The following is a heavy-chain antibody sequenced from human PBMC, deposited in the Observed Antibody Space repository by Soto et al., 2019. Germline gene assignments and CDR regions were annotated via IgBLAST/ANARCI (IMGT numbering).Heavy chain of an antibody. CDR3: AKDTYYHDSSGYYIFEY. Sequence: QVQLVESGGGVVQPGRSLRLSCAASGLTFSSYGMHWVRQAPGKGPEWVAAISYDGSNKNYADSVKGRFTISRDNSKNTVYLQMNSPRAEDTAVYYCAKDTYYHDSSGYYIFEYWGQGTRVTVSS. D-gene: IGHD3-22*01. CDR2: ISYDGSNK. V-gene: IGHV3-30*18. J-gene: IGHJ4*02. CDR1: GLTFSSYG.